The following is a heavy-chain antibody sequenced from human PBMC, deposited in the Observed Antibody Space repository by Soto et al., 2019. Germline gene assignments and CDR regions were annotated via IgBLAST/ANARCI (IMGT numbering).Heavy chain of an antibody. V-gene: IGHV3-23*01. D-gene: IGHD4-17*01. CDR1: GLTFSSYS. CDR2: ISGNGDTT. J-gene: IGHJ3*02. Sequence: GGSLRLSCAASGLTFSSYSMNWVRQAPGKGLEWVSSISGNGDTTYYADSVQGRFTISRDNSKDTLSLQMNSLRADETAVYSCAKGGTVMNAFEIWDQGTMVSVSS. CDR3: AKGGTVMNAFEI.